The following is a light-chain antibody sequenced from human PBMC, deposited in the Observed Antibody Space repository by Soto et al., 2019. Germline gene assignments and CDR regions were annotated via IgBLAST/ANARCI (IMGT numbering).Light chain of an antibody. J-gene: IGKJ1*01. CDR3: MQALQTPWT. V-gene: IGKV2-28*01. Sequence: DIVMTQSPLSLPVTPGEPASISCRSSQSLLHSNGYNYLDWYLQKPGQSPQLLISLGSNRASGVTDRFSGSGSGTDFTLKISRVEAEDVGVYYCMQALQTPWTFGQGTKVEIK. CDR2: LGS. CDR1: QSLLHSNGYNY.